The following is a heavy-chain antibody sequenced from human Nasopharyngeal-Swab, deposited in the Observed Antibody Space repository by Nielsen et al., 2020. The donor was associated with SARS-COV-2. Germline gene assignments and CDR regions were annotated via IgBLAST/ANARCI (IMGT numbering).Heavy chain of an antibody. CDR3: ARDVRFSSVDGTTYNGMDV. CDR1: GYTFNKYV. V-gene: IGHV7-4-1*02. D-gene: IGHD6-19*01. J-gene: IGHJ6*02. CDR2: INTKTGNP. Sequence: ASVKVSCKASGYTFNKYVLNWVRQAPGQGLEWMGWINTKTGNPTYAQGFTGRYVFSLDTSVSTAYLEISSLDAEDTAVYYCARDVRFSSVDGTTYNGMDVWGQGTTVTVSS.